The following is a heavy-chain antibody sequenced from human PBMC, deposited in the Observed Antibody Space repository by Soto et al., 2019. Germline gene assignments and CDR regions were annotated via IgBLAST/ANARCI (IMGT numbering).Heavy chain of an antibody. D-gene: IGHD6-13*01. Sequence: PGGTLRLSCAASGFTFSSYDMHWVRQATGKGLEWVSAIGTAGDTYYPGSVKGRFTISRENAKNSLYLQMNSLRAGDTAVYYCARVSAACTSYYYVMDFRGQGSTVTGSS. CDR3: ARVSAACTSYYYVMDF. J-gene: IGHJ6*02. CDR1: GFTFSSYD. CDR2: IGTAGDT. V-gene: IGHV3-13*01.